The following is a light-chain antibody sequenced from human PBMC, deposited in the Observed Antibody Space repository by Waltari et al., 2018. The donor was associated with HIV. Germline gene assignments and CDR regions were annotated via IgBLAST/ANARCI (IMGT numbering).Light chain of an antibody. CDR3: SSYTGSDTLLGV. CDR2: DVN. J-gene: IGLJ1*01. V-gene: IGLV2-14*01. Sequence: QSALTQPAPVPGSPGQSIPISCPGPSSDVGAFNYFSWYQQHPGQAPKLIIYDVNYRPSGISSRFSGSKSGNTASLTISGLQAEDEADYYCSSYTGSDTLLGVFGTGTKVTVL. CDR1: SSDVGAFNY.